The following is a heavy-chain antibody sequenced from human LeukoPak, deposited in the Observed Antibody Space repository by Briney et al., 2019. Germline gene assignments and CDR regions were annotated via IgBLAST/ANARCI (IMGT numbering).Heavy chain of an antibody. D-gene: IGHD5-12*01. Sequence: GGSLRLSCAASGFIFSNYWMTWVRQAPGKGLEWVAHIRQDGSERHYVDSVKDRFTISRGNGKNSLDLQMDSLRAEDTAVYYCARDWGSTGYDLYDSWGQGTLVTVSS. CDR3: ARDWGSTGYDLYDS. CDR1: GFIFSNYW. J-gene: IGHJ4*02. CDR2: IRQDGSER. V-gene: IGHV3-7*01.